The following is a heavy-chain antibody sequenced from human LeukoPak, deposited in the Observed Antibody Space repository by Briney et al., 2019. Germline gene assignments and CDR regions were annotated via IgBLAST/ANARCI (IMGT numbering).Heavy chain of an antibody. V-gene: IGHV3-9*01. D-gene: IGHD3-10*01. Sequence: PGRSLRLSCAASGFTFDDYAMHWVRQAPGKGLEWVSGISWNSGSIGYADSVKGRFTISRDNAKNPLYLQINSLRAEDTAVYYCARAPLDFGSESYYHLVYYYMDVWGKGTTVTISS. CDR3: ARAPLDFGSESYYHLVYYYMDV. J-gene: IGHJ6*03. CDR2: ISWNSGSI. CDR1: GFTFDDYA.